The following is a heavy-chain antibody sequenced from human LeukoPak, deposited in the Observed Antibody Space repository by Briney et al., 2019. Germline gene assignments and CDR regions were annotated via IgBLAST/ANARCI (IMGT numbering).Heavy chain of an antibody. D-gene: IGHD6-25*01. Sequence: GGSLRLSCAASGFTFDDYAMHWVRQAPGKGLEWVSGISWNSGSIGYADSVKGRFTISRDNAKNSLYLQMNSLRAEDTTLYYCAKDINPAYSSGTVHFDYWGQGTLVTVSS. J-gene: IGHJ4*02. CDR3: AKDINPAYSSGTVHFDY. V-gene: IGHV3-9*01. CDR2: ISWNSGSI. CDR1: GFTFDDYA.